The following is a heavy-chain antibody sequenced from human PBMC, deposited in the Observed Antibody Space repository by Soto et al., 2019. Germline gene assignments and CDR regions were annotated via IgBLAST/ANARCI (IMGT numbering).Heavy chain of an antibody. CDR1: GFTFSNAW. Sequence: GGSLRLSCAASGFTFSNAWMSWVRQAPGKGLEWVGRIKSKTDGGTTDYAAPVKGRFTISRDDSKNTLYLQMNSLKTKDTAVYYCTTHYDYVCGSYRYDYWGQGTLVTVSS. J-gene: IGHJ4*02. CDR3: TTHYDYVCGSYRYDY. CDR2: IKSKTDGGTT. V-gene: IGHV3-15*01. D-gene: IGHD3-16*02.